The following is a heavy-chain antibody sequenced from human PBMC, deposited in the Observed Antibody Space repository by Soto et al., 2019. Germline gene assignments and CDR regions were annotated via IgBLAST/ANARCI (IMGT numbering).Heavy chain of an antibody. V-gene: IGHV3-74*03. J-gene: IGHJ2*01. Sequence: EVQLVESGGGLAQPGGSLRLSCAASGFTLSNFWMHWVRHVPGKGLVWVSRINGDGTSSAYADSVKGRFTISRDNARNTVYLQMDRLRVEDTGLFYCARDFDWYLDVWGRDTLVTVPS. CDR3: ARDFDWYLDV. CDR1: GFTLSNFW. CDR2: INGDGTSS.